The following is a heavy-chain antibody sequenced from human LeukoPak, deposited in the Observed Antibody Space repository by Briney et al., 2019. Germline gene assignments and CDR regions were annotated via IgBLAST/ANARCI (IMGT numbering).Heavy chain of an antibody. CDR3: ARGGDPYDFWSGYSSLWTETYYFDY. V-gene: IGHV7-4-1*02. CDR1: GYTFTSYA. CDR2: INTNTGNP. Sequence: ASVKVSCKASGYTFTSYAMNWVRQAPGQGLEWMGWINTNTGNPTYAQGFTGRFVFSLDTSVSTAYLQISSLKAEDTAVYYCARGGDPYDFWSGYSSLWTETYYFDYWGQGTLVTVSS. D-gene: IGHD3-3*01. J-gene: IGHJ4*02.